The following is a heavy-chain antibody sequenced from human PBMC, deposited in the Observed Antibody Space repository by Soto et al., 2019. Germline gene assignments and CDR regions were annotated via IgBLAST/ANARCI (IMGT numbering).Heavy chain of an antibody. D-gene: IGHD3-22*01. J-gene: IGHJ4*02. CDR1: GDSISSGGYY. Sequence: SETLSLPCTVSGDSISSGGYYWSWIRQHPGKGLEWIGYIYYSGSTYYNPSLKSRVTISVDTSKKQFSLKLSSVTAADTAVYYCARDGYYLQDWGEGTLVNVSS. V-gene: IGHV4-31*03. CDR2: IYYSGST. CDR3: ARDGYYLQD.